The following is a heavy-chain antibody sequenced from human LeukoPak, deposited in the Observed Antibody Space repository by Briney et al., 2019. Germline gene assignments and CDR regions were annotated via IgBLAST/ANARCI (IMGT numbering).Heavy chain of an antibody. V-gene: IGHV3-33*08. CDR1: GFTFSSYS. J-gene: IGHJ4*02. Sequence: QAGGSLRLSCAASGFTFSSYSMNWVRQAPGKGLEWVAVIWYDGSNKYYADSVKGRFTISRDNSKNTLYLQMNSLRAEDTAVYYCERVRYSSGSNTLFDYWGQGTLVTVSS. CDR3: ERVRYSSGSNTLFDY. D-gene: IGHD6-19*01. CDR2: IWYDGSNK.